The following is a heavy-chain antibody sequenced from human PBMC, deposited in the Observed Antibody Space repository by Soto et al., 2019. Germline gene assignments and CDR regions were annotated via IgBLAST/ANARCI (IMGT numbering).Heavy chain of an antibody. J-gene: IGHJ3*02. Sequence: GGSLRLSCAASGFTFSSYAMSWVRQAPGKGLEWVSAISGSGGSTYYADSVKGRFTISRDNSKNTLYLQMNSLRAEDTAVYYCAKRKFKVVAATLLAFDIWGQGTMVTVSS. CDR2: ISGSGGST. CDR3: AKRKFKVVAATLLAFDI. V-gene: IGHV3-23*01. D-gene: IGHD2-15*01. CDR1: GFTFSSYA.